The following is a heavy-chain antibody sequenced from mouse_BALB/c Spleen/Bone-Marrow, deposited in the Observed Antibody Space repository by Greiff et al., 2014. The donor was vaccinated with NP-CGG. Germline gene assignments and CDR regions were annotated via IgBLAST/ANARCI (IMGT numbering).Heavy chain of an antibody. CDR1: GDSITSGY. CDR2: ISYTGNT. CDR3: SLGRFDY. Sequence: EVMLVESGPSLVKPSQTLSLTCSVTGDSITSGYWNWIRKFPGNELEYMGYISYTGNTYYNPSLKSRISIARDTSKNQYYLQLHSVTTEDTECNCRSLGRFDYWGQGATLTVSS. D-gene: IGHD4-1*01. J-gene: IGHJ2*01. V-gene: IGHV3-8*02.